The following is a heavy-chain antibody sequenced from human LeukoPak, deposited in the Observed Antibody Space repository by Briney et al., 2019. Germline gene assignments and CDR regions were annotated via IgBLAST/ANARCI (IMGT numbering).Heavy chain of an antibody. Sequence: ASVKVSCKASGYTFTSYGISWVRQAPGQGLEWMGWISGYNGNTIYEEQFQGRVTMTTDTSTSTAYMELRSLRSDDTAVYYCARDLNTVTYLYGMDVWGKGTTVTVSS. D-gene: IGHD4-17*01. CDR2: ISGYNGNT. CDR1: GYTFTSYG. V-gene: IGHV1-18*04. CDR3: ARDLNTVTYLYGMDV. J-gene: IGHJ6*04.